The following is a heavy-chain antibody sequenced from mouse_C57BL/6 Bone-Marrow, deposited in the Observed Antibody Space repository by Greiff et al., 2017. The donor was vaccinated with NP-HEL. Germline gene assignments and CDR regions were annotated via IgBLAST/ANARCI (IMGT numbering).Heavy chain of an antibody. Sequence: QVQLQQPGAELVKPGASVKLSCKASGYTFTSYWMHWVKQRPGQGLEWIGMIHPNSGSTNYNEKFKSKATLTVDKSSSTAYMQLSSLTSEDSAVYYCAREGRWPPWFAYWGQGTLVTVSA. CDR2: IHPNSGST. J-gene: IGHJ3*01. V-gene: IGHV1-64*01. CDR1: GYTFTSYW. CDR3: AREGRWPPWFAY. D-gene: IGHD1-1*02.